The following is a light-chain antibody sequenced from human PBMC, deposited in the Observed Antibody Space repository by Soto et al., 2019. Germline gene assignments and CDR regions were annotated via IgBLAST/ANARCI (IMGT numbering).Light chain of an antibody. CDR2: DAS. Sequence: DIVLTQSPVTLSLSPGDRATLPCRASETVSSYLLWYQQKPGQDPRLLIYDASERATGIPARFSGSGSETDFTLTISSLEPEDFGVYYCLHRMNWPLTFGQGTRLEIK. CDR1: ETVSSY. J-gene: IGKJ5*01. CDR3: LHRMNWPLT. V-gene: IGKV3-11*01.